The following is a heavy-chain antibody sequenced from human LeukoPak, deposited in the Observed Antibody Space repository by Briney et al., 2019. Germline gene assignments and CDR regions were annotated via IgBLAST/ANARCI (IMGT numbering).Heavy chain of an antibody. V-gene: IGHV3-66*01. CDR1: GFTVSSNY. CDR3: ARNKDYYYCCMDV. J-gene: IGHJ6*04. CDR2: IFSGGST. Sequence: GGSLSLSCAASGFTVSSNYMSWVRQAPGKGLEWVSVIFSGGSTYYADSVKGRFTISRDNSKNTLYLQMNSLRAEDTAVYYCARNKDYYYCCMDVWGKGTRVTVSS.